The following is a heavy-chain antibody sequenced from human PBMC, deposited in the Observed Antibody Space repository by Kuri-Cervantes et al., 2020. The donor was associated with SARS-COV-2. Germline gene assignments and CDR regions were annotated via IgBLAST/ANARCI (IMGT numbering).Heavy chain of an antibody. V-gene: IGHV4-30-4*08. D-gene: IGHD6-13*01. J-gene: IGHJ3*02. CDR3: ACLGGYSSSWYQMEAFDI. CDR1: GGSISSGDYY. Sequence: TLSLTCTVSGGSISSGDYYWSWIRQPPGKGLEWIGYIYYSGSTYYNPSLKSRVTISVDTSKNQFSLKLSSVTAADTAVYYCACLGGYSSSWYQMEAFDIWGQGTMVTVSS. CDR2: IYYSGST.